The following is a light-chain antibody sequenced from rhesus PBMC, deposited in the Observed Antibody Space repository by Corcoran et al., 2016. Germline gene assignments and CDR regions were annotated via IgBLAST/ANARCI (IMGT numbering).Light chain of an antibody. V-gene: IGKV1-25*01. CDR2: KAF. CDR3: QHGYGTPLYS. CDR1: QAITHN. Sequence: DIQMTQSPSSLSASIGDRVTITCQASQAITHNFACYHHNPGKVPNLLIYKAFTWNSGVPARFSGSGSGTDFTLTISSLQPEDFASYSCQHGYGTPLYSFGQGTKVEIK. J-gene: IGKJ2*01.